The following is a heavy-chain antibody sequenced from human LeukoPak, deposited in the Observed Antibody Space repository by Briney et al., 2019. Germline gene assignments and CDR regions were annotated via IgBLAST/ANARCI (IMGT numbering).Heavy chain of an antibody. J-gene: IGHJ4*02. Sequence: GASVKVSCKASGYTFTSYGISWVRQAPGQGLEWMGWISAYNGNTNYAQKLQGRVTMTTDTSTSTAYMELRSLRSDDTAVYYCARDSGYSGYDLVERRRYFDYWGQGTLVTVSS. D-gene: IGHD5-12*01. CDR1: GYTFTSYG. CDR3: ARDSGYSGYDLVERRRYFDY. CDR2: ISAYNGNT. V-gene: IGHV1-18*01.